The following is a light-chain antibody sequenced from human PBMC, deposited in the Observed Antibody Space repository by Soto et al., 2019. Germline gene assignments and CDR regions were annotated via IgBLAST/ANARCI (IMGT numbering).Light chain of an antibody. Sequence: EIVLTQSPGTLSLSPGERATLFCRSRQNVDTNYLAEYQQKPGQAPRIIIFGASGRATGIPDRFSGSGSGTDFTLTISRLEPEDFAVDYWQQYGSLSWTFGQGTKVDIK. CDR1: QNVDTNY. V-gene: IGKV3-20*01. CDR3: QQYGSLSWT. J-gene: IGKJ1*01. CDR2: GAS.